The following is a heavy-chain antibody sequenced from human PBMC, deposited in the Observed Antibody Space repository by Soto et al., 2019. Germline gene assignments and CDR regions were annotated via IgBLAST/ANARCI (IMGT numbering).Heavy chain of an antibody. D-gene: IGHD1-20*01. Sequence: PSETLSLTCAVPGGSISGSYYYWAWLRQSPGKGPGWIGSVFYTGFTSYNPSLESRVSVSVDTSKSQFSLKLSAVTAADTAVYYCATSQKGYNWNYFDHWGQGALVTVSS. CDR1: GGSISGSYYY. J-gene: IGHJ4*02. CDR3: ATSQKGYNWNYFDH. V-gene: IGHV4-39*01. CDR2: VFYTGFT.